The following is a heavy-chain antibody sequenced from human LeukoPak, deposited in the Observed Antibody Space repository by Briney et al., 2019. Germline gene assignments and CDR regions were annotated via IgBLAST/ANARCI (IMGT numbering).Heavy chain of an antibody. D-gene: IGHD4-23*01. CDR2: INPNSGGT. CDR3: ARDLYGGTSATFDY. Sequence: ASVKVSCKASGYTFTGYYMHWVRQAPGQGLEWMGWINPNSGGTYYAQKFQGGVTMTSGTSISTAYMELSRLRSDNTAVYYCARDLYGGTSATFDYWGQGTLVTVSS. CDR1: GYTFTGYY. J-gene: IGHJ4*02. V-gene: IGHV1-2*02.